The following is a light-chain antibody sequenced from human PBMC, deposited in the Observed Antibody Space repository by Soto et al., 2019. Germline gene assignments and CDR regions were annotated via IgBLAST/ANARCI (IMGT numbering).Light chain of an antibody. Sequence: DIQMTQSPSTLSASVGDRVTITCRASQSISSHFAWYQQKPGKAPEVLIYDASTLESGVSSRFSGSGSGTKFTLTISNLQPDDFATYFCQQYSSNFYTFGQGTKVEIK. J-gene: IGKJ2*01. CDR2: DAS. V-gene: IGKV1-5*01. CDR3: QQYSSNFYT. CDR1: QSISSH.